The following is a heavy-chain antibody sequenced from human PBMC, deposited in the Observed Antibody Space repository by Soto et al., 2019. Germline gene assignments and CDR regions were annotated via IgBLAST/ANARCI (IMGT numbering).Heavy chain of an antibody. V-gene: IGHV4-31*03. D-gene: IGHD3-22*01. Sequence: SETLSLTCTVSGGSISSGGYYWSWIRQHPGKGLEWIGYIYYSGSTYYNPSLKSRVTISVDTSKNQFSLKLSSVTAADTAVYYCATYDSSDYYSGSPIGWFDPWGQGTPVTV. CDR3: ATYDSSDYYSGSPIGWFDP. CDR2: IYYSGST. CDR1: GGSISSGGYY. J-gene: IGHJ5*02.